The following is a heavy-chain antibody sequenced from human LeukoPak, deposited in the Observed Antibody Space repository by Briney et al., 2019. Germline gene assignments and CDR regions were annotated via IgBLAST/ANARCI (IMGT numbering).Heavy chain of an antibody. CDR3: ARDQEVQLWFQAPFSLNNSPPNYYYYGMDV. V-gene: IGHV1-18*01. Sequence: ASVKVSCKASGYTFTSYGISWVRQAPGQGLEWMGWISAYNGNTNYAQKLQGRVTMTTDTSTSTAYMELRSLRSDDTAVYYCARDQEVQLWFQAPFSLNNSPPNYYYYGMDVWGQGTTVTVSS. CDR1: GYTFTSYG. D-gene: IGHD5-18*01. J-gene: IGHJ6*02. CDR2: ISAYNGNT.